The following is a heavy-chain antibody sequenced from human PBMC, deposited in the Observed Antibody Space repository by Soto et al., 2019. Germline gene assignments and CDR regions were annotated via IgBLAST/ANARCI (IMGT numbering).Heavy chain of an antibody. V-gene: IGHV1-69*13. D-gene: IGHD6-25*01. CDR1: GGTFSSYA. Sequence: SVKVSCKASGGTFSSYAISWVRQAPGQGLESMGGIIPIFGTANYAQKFQGRVTITADESTSTAYMELSSLRSEDTAVYYCARLSRDGYMFDAFDIWRQGTMVT. CDR2: IIPIFGTA. CDR3: ARLSRDGYMFDAFDI. J-gene: IGHJ3*02.